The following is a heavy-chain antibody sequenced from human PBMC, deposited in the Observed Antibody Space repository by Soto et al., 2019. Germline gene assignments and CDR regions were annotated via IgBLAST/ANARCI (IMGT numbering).Heavy chain of an antibody. J-gene: IGHJ5*02. CDR2: ISSSSSYI. CDR1: GFTFSSYS. CDR3: ARGPSAAGAYNWFDP. D-gene: IGHD6-13*01. Sequence: KSGGSLRLSCAASGFTFSSYSMNWVRQAPGKGLEWVSSISSSSSYIYYADSVKGRFTISRDNAKNSLYLQMNSLRAEDTAVYYCARGPSAAGAYNWFDPWGQGTLVTVSS. V-gene: IGHV3-21*01.